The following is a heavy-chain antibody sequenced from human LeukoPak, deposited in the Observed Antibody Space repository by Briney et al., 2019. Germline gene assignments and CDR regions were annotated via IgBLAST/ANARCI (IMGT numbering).Heavy chain of an antibody. CDR2: IYIDGNT. CDR1: GFTFSTYA. V-gene: IGHV3-66*01. CDR3: ARGDGYNFFDY. D-gene: IGHD5-24*01. J-gene: IGHJ4*02. Sequence: TGGSLRLSCAASGFTFSTYAMHWVRQAPGKGLEWVSVIYIDGNTYYADSVKGRFTISRDNSKNTMYLQMNSLRAEDTAVYYCARGDGYNFFDYWGQGTLVTVSS.